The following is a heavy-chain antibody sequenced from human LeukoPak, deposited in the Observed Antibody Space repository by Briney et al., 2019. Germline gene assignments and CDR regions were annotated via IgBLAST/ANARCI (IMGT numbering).Heavy chain of an antibody. J-gene: IGHJ4*02. CDR1: GYTFTGYY. CDR3: ARGEATVTTINDY. D-gene: IGHD4-17*01. Sequence: ASVKVSCKASGYTFTGYYMHWVRQAPGQGLEWMGWINPNSGGTNCAQKFQGRVTMTRDTSISTAYMELSRLRSDDTAVYYCARGEATVTTINDYWGQGTLVTVSS. CDR2: INPNSGGT. V-gene: IGHV1-2*02.